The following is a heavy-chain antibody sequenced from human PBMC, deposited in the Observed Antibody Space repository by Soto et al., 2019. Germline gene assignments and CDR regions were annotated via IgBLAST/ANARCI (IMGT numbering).Heavy chain of an antibody. CDR2: INPKSGGT. D-gene: IGHD3-10*01. CDR1: GYSFTGYS. J-gene: IGHJ4*02. Sequence: ASVKVSCKTSGYSFTGYSVHWVRQAPGHGPEWMGWINPKSGGTKYAQKFQGRVTMTRDTSISTVFMELSRVTSDDTAVYYCARDVLSRGNFIRGKLFECWGQRSLVTVCS. V-gene: IGHV1-2*02. CDR3: ARDVLSRGNFIRGKLFEC.